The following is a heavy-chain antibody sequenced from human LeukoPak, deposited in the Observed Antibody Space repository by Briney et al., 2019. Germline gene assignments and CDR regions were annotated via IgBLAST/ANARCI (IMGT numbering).Heavy chain of an antibody. CDR3: ARDSTKGWVIDY. CDR1: GYTFTSYD. D-gene: IGHD6-19*01. Sequence: GASVKVSCKASGYTFTSYDINWVRQATGQGLEWMGWMNPNSGNTGYAQKFQGRVTITRNTSISTAYMELSSLRSEDTAVYYCARDSTKGWVIDYWGQGTLVTVSS. CDR2: MNPNSGNT. J-gene: IGHJ4*02. V-gene: IGHV1-8*03.